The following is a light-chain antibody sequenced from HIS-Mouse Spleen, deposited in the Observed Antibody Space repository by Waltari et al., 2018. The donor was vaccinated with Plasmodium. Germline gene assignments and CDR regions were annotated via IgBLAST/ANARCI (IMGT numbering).Light chain of an antibody. J-gene: IGLJ2*01. V-gene: IGLV2-8*01. CDR1: SSAVGGYNY. Sequence: QSAPTQPPSASGSPGQSVTISCTGTSSAVGGYNYVSWYQQHPGKAPKLMIYEVSKRPSGVPDRFSGSKSGNTASLTVSGLQAEDEADYYCSSYAGSNNLVFGGGTKLTVL. CDR3: SSYAGSNNLV. CDR2: EVS.